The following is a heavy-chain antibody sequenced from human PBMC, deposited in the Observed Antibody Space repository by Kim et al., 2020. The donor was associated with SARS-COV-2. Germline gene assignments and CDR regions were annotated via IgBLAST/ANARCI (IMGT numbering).Heavy chain of an antibody. D-gene: IGHD6-19*01. Sequence: GGSLRLSCAASGFTFEDYAMHWVRQVPGKSLEWVSLISGDGDSTSYADSVKGRFTISRDNSKNSMYLQMNSLRNEDYALYYCAKMSRGSGWPHSFDPGGQGTLVTVSS. J-gene: IGHJ5*02. CDR3: AKMSRGSGWPHSFDP. V-gene: IGHV3-43*02. CDR1: GFTFEDYA. CDR2: ISGDGDST.